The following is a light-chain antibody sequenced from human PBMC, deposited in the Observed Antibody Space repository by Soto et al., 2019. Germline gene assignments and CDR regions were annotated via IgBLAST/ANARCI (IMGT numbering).Light chain of an antibody. CDR3: QSYDSSLSGPV. CDR1: SSNIGAGID. Sequence: QSVLTQPPSVSGAPGQRVTISCTGSSSNIGAGIDVHWYQKFPGTAPKLLIYANTNRPSGVPDRFSGSTSGTSASLAITGLQAEDEGDYYCQSYDSSLSGPVFGGGTKLTVL. V-gene: IGLV1-40*01. J-gene: IGLJ2*01. CDR2: ANT.